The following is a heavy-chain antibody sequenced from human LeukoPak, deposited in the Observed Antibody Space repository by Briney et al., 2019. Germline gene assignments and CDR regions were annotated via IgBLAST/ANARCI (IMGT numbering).Heavy chain of an antibody. V-gene: IGHV3-30-3*01. J-gene: IGHJ6*02. CDR1: GFTFSSYA. D-gene: IGHD5/OR15-5a*01. CDR2: ISYDGSNK. CDR3: ARGRRVSYGMDV. Sequence: GGSLRLSCAASGFTFSSYAMHWVRQAPGKGLEWVAVISYDGSNKYYADSVKGRFTISRDNSKNTLYLQMNSLRAEDTAVYYCARGRRVSYGMDVWGQGTTVTVSS.